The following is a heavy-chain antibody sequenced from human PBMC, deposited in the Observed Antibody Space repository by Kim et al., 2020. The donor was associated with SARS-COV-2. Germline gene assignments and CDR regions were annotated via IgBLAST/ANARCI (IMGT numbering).Heavy chain of an antibody. CDR2: ISSSSSTI. Sequence: GGSLRLSCAASGFTFSSYSMNWVRQAPGKGLEWVSYISSSSSTIYYADSVKGRFTISRDNAKNSLYLQMNSLRDEDTAVYYCARRGYSYGPDGMDVWGQGTTVTVSS. CDR3: ARRGYSYGPDGMDV. J-gene: IGHJ6*02. D-gene: IGHD5-18*01. V-gene: IGHV3-48*02. CDR1: GFTFSSYS.